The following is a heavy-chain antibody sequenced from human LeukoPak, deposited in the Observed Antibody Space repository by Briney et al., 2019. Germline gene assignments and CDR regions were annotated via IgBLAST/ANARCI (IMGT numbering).Heavy chain of an antibody. CDR3: ARDGAVAGNFGY. D-gene: IGHD6-19*01. Sequence: ASVKVSCKASGYTFTSYAMHWVRQAPGQRLEWMGWINAGNGNTKYSQKFQGRVTIARDTSASTAYMELSSLRSEDTAVYYCARDGAVAGNFGYWGQGTLVTVSS. CDR1: GYTFTSYA. J-gene: IGHJ4*02. CDR2: INAGNGNT. V-gene: IGHV1-3*01.